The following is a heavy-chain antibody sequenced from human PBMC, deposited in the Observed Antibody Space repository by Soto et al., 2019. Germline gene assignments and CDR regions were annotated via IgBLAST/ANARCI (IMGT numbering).Heavy chain of an antibody. J-gene: IGHJ6*02. D-gene: IGHD3-10*01. Sequence: PGGSLRLSCAASGFTFSSYEMNWVRQAPGKGLEWVSYISSSGSTIYYADSVKGRFTISRDNAKNSLYLQMNSLRAEDTAVYYCARANVWFGELNYYYYGMDVWGQGTTVTVSS. V-gene: IGHV3-48*03. CDR1: GFTFSSYE. CDR2: ISSSGSTI. CDR3: ARANVWFGELNYYYYGMDV.